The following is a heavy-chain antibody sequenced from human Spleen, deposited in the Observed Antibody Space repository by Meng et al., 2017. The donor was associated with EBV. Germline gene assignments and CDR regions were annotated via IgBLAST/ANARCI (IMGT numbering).Heavy chain of an antibody. V-gene: IGHV3-53*01. Sequence: EGRVVGVGGGLSQAGGSLRPSCAASGFTVRSNYMSWVRQAPGKGLEWVSVIYSGGSTYYADSVKGRFTISRDNSKNTLYLQMNSLRAEDTAVYYCARDKVPREGFDPWGQGTLVTVSS. D-gene: IGHD2-2*01. CDR1: GFTVRSNY. CDR2: IYSGGST. J-gene: IGHJ5*02. CDR3: ARDKVPREGFDP.